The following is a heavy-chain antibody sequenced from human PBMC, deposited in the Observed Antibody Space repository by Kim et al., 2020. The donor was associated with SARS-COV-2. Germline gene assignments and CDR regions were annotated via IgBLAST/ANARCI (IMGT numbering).Heavy chain of an antibody. CDR2: S. J-gene: IGHJ3*02. D-gene: IGHD2-15*01. Sequence: SNYNPPLKSRGTISVDTSKNQFSLKLSSVTAADTAVYYCARHGGNDAFDIWGQGTMVTVSS. V-gene: IGHV4-59*08. CDR3: ARHGGNDAFDI.